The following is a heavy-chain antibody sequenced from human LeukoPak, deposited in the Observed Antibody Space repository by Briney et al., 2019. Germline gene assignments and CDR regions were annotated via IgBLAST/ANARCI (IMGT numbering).Heavy chain of an antibody. D-gene: IGHD3-10*01. Sequence: PSETLSLTCTVSGYSFSSDYYWGWIRQPPGKGLESIESIYHSGSTYYNPSLKSRITISVDTSKNQFSLKLSSVTAADTAVYYCARTTMVRGTYYMDVWGKGTTVTISS. CDR2: IYHSGST. J-gene: IGHJ6*03. V-gene: IGHV4-38-2*02. CDR3: ARTTMVRGTYYMDV. CDR1: GYSFSSDYY.